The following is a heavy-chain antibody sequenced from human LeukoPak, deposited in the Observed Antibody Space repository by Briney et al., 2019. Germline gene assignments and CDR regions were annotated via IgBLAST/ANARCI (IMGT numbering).Heavy chain of an antibody. D-gene: IGHD6-6*01. J-gene: IGHJ4*02. Sequence: SVKVSCKASGGTFISYAISWVRQARGQGREWMGGIIPIFGTANYAQKFQGRVTITADESTSTAYMELSSLRSEDTAVYYCARDASPEYSSHKHFDYWGQGTLVTVSS. CDR1: GGTFISYA. CDR3: ARDASPEYSSHKHFDY. CDR2: IIPIFGTA. V-gene: IGHV1-69*13.